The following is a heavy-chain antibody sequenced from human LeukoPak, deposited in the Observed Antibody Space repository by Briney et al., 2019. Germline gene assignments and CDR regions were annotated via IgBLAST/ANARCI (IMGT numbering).Heavy chain of an antibody. Sequence: SETLSLTCALSGGSITDYFYNWVRQPPGKWLEWIGEINHSDSSTYNPSLKSRVIISLDTSKYQFPLKLSSVTAADTAVYYCARVGDLFGAHRVRGLPPDYYYMDVWGKGTTVTVSS. V-gene: IGHV4-34*01. J-gene: IGHJ6*03. D-gene: IGHD3-10*01. CDR2: INHSDSS. CDR1: GGSITDYF. CDR3: ARVGDLFGAHRVRGLPPDYYYMDV.